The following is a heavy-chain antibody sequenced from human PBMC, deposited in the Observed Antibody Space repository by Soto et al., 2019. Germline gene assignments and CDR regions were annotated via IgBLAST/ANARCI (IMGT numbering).Heavy chain of an antibody. CDR1: VGSFSGYY. Sequence: PAETLCLSCAVSVGSFSGYYWIWIRQPPGKRLEWIGEIKHSGSTNYNPSLKSRVTISVDTSKNQFSLKLSSVTAADTAVYYCARAPGGYHSNWFDPWGQGTLVTVSS. V-gene: IGHV4-34*01. CDR3: ARAPGGYHSNWFDP. J-gene: IGHJ5*02. CDR2: IKHSGST. D-gene: IGHD5-18*01.